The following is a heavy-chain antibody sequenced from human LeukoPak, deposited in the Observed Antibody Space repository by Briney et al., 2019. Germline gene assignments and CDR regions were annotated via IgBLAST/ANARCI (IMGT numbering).Heavy chain of an antibody. J-gene: IGHJ4*02. CDR2: IYYSGST. V-gene: IGHV4-39*01. CDR1: GGSISSSSYY. D-gene: IGHD6-6*01. Sequence: PSETLSLTCTVSGGSISSSSYYWGWIRQPPGKGLEWIGSIYYSGSTYYNPSPKSRVTISVDTSKNQFSLKLSSVTAADTAVYYCARRAYSSSSLDYWGQGTLVTVSS. CDR3: ARRAYSSSSLDY.